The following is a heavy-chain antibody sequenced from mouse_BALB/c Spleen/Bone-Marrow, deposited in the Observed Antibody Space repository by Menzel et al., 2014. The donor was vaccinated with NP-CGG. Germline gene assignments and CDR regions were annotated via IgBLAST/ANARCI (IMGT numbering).Heavy chain of an antibody. CDR3: ARLGYYGGFAY. V-gene: IGHV4-1*02. CDR2: INPDSSTI. J-gene: IGHJ3*01. CDR1: GFDFSGFW. D-gene: IGHD2-3*01. Sequence: EVKLVESGGGLVQPGRSLKISCAASGFDFSGFWMGWVRLAPGKGLEWIGEINPDSSTINYTPSLKDRFIISRDNAKNTLYLQRSKVRSEDTALYYCARLGYYGGFAYWGQGTLVTVSA.